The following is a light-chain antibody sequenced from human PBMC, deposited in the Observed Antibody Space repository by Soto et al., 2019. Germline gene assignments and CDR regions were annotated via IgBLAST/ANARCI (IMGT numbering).Light chain of an antibody. CDR1: QSVSSY. J-gene: IGKJ2*01. V-gene: IGKV3-11*01. CDR2: DAS. Sequence: EIVLTQSPATLSLSPGERATLSCRASQSVSSYLAWYQQKPGQAPRLLIYDASNRATGIPDRFSGSVSGTQCNLIILSLESEDFTLSCWLPSSKWRPNIFRQGTKLEI. CDR3: LPSSKWRPNI.